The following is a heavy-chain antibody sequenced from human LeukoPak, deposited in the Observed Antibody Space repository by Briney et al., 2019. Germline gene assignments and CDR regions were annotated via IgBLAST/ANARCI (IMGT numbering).Heavy chain of an antibody. CDR2: INHSGGI. CDR1: GGSFSDHY. Sequence: SETLSLTCAVYGGSFSDHYWSWIRQPPGKGLEWIGEINHSGGIDYNPSLKSRVTISVDTSKNQFSLKLSSVTAADTAVYYCARLDGYSSSWYVNYWGQGSLVTVSS. D-gene: IGHD6-13*01. J-gene: IGHJ4*02. CDR3: ARLDGYSSSWYVNY. V-gene: IGHV4-34*01.